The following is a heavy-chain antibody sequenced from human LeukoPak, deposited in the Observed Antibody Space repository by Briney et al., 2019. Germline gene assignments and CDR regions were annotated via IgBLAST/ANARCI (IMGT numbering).Heavy chain of an antibody. CDR1: GGSISSGDHY. CDR3: ARERRQEWELLDYFDY. Sequence: SETLSLTCTVSGGSISSGDHYGSWIRQPPGKGLEWIGYVYYSGTTYYNPSLKGRATISLDTSKKQFSLRLTSVTAADTAVYYCARERRQEWELLDYFDYWGQGTLVTVSS. D-gene: IGHD1-26*01. V-gene: IGHV4-30-4*01. J-gene: IGHJ4*02. CDR2: VYYSGTT.